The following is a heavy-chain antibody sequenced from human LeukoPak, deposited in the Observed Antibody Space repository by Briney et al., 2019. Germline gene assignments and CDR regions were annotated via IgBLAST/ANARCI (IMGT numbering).Heavy chain of an antibody. CDR3: ARDNPPYCNGGSCYSH. D-gene: IGHD2-15*01. Sequence: ASVKVSCKASGGTSSSYAISWVRQAPGQGLEWMGRIIPILGKANYAQKFQGRVTLTADESTGTAYMELSSLRSDDTAVYYCARDNPPYCNGGSCYSHWGQGTLVTLSS. V-gene: IGHV1-69*11. CDR1: GGTSSSYA. J-gene: IGHJ4*02. CDR2: IIPILGKA.